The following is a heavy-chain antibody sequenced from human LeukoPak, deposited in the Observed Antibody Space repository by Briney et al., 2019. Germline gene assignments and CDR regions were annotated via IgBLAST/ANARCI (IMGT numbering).Heavy chain of an antibody. CDR2: INPSGGST. CDR3: ARPGNRIGYCSGGSCYPRYNWFDP. D-gene: IGHD2-15*01. Sequence: GASVKVSCKASGYTFTSYYMHWVRQAPGQGLEWMGIINPSGGSTSYAQKFQGRVTMTRDMSTSTVYMELSSLRSEDTAVYYCARPGNRIGYCSGGSCYPRYNWFDPWGQGTLVTVSS. CDR1: GYTFTSYY. J-gene: IGHJ5*02. V-gene: IGHV1-46*01.